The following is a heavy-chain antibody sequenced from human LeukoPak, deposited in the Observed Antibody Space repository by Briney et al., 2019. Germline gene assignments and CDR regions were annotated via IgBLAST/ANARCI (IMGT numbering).Heavy chain of an antibody. Sequence: HPGGSLRLSCAASGFTFSSYAMHWVRQAPGKGLEWVAVISYDGSNKYYADSVKGRFTISRDNSKNTLYLQMNSLRAVDTAVYYCAKDQGSHRESDYWGQGTLVTVSS. V-gene: IGHV3-30-3*01. CDR1: GFTFSSYA. J-gene: IGHJ4*02. CDR2: ISYDGSNK. D-gene: IGHD3-16*02. CDR3: AKDQGSHRESDY.